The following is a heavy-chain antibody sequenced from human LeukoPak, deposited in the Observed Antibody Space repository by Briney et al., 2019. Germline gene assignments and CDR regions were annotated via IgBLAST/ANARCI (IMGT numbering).Heavy chain of an antibody. CDR2: ISAYNGNT. D-gene: IGHD1-26*01. CDR3: ARVRIVGATPLNYYYYGMDV. Sequence: ASVKVSCKASGYTFTSYGISWVRQAPGQELEWMGWISAYNGNTNYAQKLQGRVTMTTDTSTSTAYMELRSLRSDDTAVYYCARVRIVGATPLNYYYYGMDVWDQGTTVTVSS. CDR1: GYTFTSYG. J-gene: IGHJ6*02. V-gene: IGHV1-18*01.